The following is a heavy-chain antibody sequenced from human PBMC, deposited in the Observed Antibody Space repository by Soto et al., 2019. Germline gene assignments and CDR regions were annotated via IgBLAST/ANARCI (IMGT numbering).Heavy chain of an antibody. D-gene: IGHD6-6*01. V-gene: IGHV1-69*13. J-gene: IGHJ4*02. CDR1: GGTFSSYA. Sequence: GASVKVSCKASGGTFSSYAISWVRQAPGQGLEWMGGIIPIFGTANYAQKFQGRVTITADESTSTAYMELSSLRSEDTAVYYCARDGDYSSSSEGFGYCGQGTLVTVAS. CDR3: ARDGDYSSSSEGFGY. CDR2: IIPIFGTA.